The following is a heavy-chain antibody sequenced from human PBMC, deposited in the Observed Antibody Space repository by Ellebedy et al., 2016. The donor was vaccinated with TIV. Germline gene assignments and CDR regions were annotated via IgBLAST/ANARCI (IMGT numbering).Heavy chain of an antibody. CDR2: IKQDGSEK. V-gene: IGHV3-7*01. CDR3: ARDSGYSYGASFDY. Sequence: GGSLRLSXAASGFTFSSYWMSWVRQAPGKGLEWVANIKQDGSEKYYVDSVKGRFTISRDNAKNSLYLQMNSLRAEDTAVYYCARDSGYSYGASFDYWGQGTLVTVSS. D-gene: IGHD5-18*01. J-gene: IGHJ4*02. CDR1: GFTFSSYW.